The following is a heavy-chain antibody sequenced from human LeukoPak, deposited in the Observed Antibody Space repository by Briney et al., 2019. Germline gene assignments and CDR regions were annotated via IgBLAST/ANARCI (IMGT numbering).Heavy chain of an antibody. CDR1: GFTFSSYW. V-gene: IGHV3-7*01. Sequence: GGSLRLSCAASGFTFSSYWMGWVRQAPGKELEWVANIKQDGTETYYDDSVKGRFTISRDNAKKSLYLQMDSLRAEDTAVYSCARIKEYGFDIWGQGTMVTVSS. J-gene: IGHJ3*02. CDR2: IKQDGTET. CDR3: ARIKEYGFDI. D-gene: IGHD3-10*01.